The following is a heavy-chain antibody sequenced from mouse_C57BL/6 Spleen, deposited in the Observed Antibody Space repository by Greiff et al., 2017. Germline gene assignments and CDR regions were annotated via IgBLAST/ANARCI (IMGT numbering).Heavy chain of an antibody. D-gene: IGHD2-3*01. Sequence: ASGPGLVKPSQSLSLTCSVTGYSITSGYYWNWIRQFPGNKLEWMGYISYDGSNNYNPSLKNRISITRDTSKNQFFLKLNSVTTEDTATYYCAREDGYYAMDYWGQGTSVTVSS. CDR2: ISYDGSN. J-gene: IGHJ4*01. CDR1: GYSITSGYY. V-gene: IGHV3-6*01. CDR3: AREDGYYAMDY.